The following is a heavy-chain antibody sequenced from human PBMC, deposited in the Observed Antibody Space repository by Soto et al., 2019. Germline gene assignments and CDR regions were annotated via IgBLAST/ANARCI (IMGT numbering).Heavy chain of an antibody. Sequence: PSETLSLTCAVYGGSFSGYYWSWIRHPPGKGLEWIGEINHSGSTNYNPSLKSRVTISVDTSKNQFSLKLSSVTAADTAVYYCARGLLSYYGSGSYLGWFDPWGQGTLVTVSS. CDR2: INHSGST. V-gene: IGHV4-34*01. J-gene: IGHJ5*02. D-gene: IGHD3-10*01. CDR3: ARGLLSYYGSGSYLGWFDP. CDR1: GGSFSGYY.